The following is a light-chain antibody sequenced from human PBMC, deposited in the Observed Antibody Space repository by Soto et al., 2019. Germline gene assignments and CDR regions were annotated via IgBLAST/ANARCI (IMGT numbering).Light chain of an antibody. CDR3: SSYAGSNNHVV. Sequence: QSALTQPPSASGSPGQSVTISCTGTSSDVGGYSYVSWYQQHPGKAPKLMIYEVSQRPSGVPDRFSGSKSGNTASLTVSGLHAEYEADYYCSSYAGSNNHVVFGGGTKLTVL. J-gene: IGLJ2*01. V-gene: IGLV2-8*01. CDR2: EVS. CDR1: SSDVGGYSY.